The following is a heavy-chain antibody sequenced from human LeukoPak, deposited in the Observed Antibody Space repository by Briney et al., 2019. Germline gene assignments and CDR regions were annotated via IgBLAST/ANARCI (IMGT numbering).Heavy chain of an antibody. CDR1: NGSFRGYY. CDR3: ARQVHYYDSSGYVDY. Sequence: SETLSLTCAVYNGSFRGYYWSWIRQPPGKGLEWIGEINHSGSSNYNPSLQSRVTMSVDTSKKQLSLKVTSVTAADTAVYYCARQVHYYDSSGYVDYWGQGTLVTVSS. V-gene: IGHV4-34*01. D-gene: IGHD3-22*01. J-gene: IGHJ4*02. CDR2: INHSGSS.